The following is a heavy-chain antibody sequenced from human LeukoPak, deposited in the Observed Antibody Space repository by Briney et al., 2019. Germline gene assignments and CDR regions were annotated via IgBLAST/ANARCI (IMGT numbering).Heavy chain of an antibody. CDR3: ARLGEYSGYDYYFDY. D-gene: IGHD5-12*01. Sequence: RGESLKISCKGSGYSFTSYWISWVRQMPGKGLEWVGRIDPSDSYTNYSPSFQGHVTISADKSISTAYLQWSSLKASDTAMYYCARLGEYSGYDYYFDYWGQGTLVTVSS. CDR1: GYSFTSYW. CDR2: IDPSDSYT. J-gene: IGHJ4*02. V-gene: IGHV5-10-1*01.